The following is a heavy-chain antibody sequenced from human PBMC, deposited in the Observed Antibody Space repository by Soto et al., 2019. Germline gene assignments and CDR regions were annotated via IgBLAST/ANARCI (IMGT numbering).Heavy chain of an antibody. Sequence: EVQLVESGGGLVKPGGSLRLSCAASGFTFTRYSMNWVRQAPGKGLEWVSSISSTTNYIYYADSMKGRLTVSRDNAKNSVYLEMNSLSAEDTALYYCARESEDLTSNFDYWGQGTLVTVSS. V-gene: IGHV3-21*01. CDR2: ISSTTNYI. J-gene: IGHJ4*02. CDR3: ARESEDLTSNFDY. CDR1: GFTFTRYS.